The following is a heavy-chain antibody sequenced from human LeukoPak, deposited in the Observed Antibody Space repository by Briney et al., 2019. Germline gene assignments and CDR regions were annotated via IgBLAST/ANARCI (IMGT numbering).Heavy chain of an antibody. CDR2: IWYDGSNK. CDR3: ARDSANWSYFDY. CDR1: GFTFSSYG. V-gene: IGHV3-33*01. D-gene: IGHD7-27*01. Sequence: GRSLRLSCAASGFTFSSYGMHWVRQAPGKGLEWVAVIWYDGSNKYYADPVKGRFTISRDNSKNTLYLQMNSLRAEDTAVYYCARDSANWSYFDYWGQGTLVTVSS. J-gene: IGHJ4*02.